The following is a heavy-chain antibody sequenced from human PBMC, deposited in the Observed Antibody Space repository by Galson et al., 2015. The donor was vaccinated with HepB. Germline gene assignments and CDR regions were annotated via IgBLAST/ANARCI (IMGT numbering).Heavy chain of an antibody. D-gene: IGHD3-3*01. CDR3: ARDGGDFWSGYPFDY. Sequence: SLRLSCAASGFIFRTYCMSWVRQAPGKGLEWVATIKNGGSAKYYADSVKGRFTVSRDNAKNSLYLQMNSLRAEDTAIYYCARDGGDFWSGYPFDYWGQGTLAMVSS. CDR2: IKNGGSAK. V-gene: IGHV3-7*03. J-gene: IGHJ4*02. CDR1: GFIFRTYC.